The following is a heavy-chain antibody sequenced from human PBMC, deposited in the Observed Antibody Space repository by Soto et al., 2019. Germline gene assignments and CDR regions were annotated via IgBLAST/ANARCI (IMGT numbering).Heavy chain of an antibody. J-gene: IGHJ5*01. CDR1: GFTFSSYR. CDR2: TSRSTPYI. V-gene: IGHV3-21*01. CDR3: ARDTCAGSRSYQRLFDS. Sequence: LRLSCAASGFTFSSYRMNWVRQAPGKRLDWVSSTSRSTPYIYDAGTLRGRFTTSRDNAKHSLYRQVRALTAEDKALYYCARDTCAGSRSYQRLFDSWGRRTLVTDSS. D-gene: IGHD2-21*01.